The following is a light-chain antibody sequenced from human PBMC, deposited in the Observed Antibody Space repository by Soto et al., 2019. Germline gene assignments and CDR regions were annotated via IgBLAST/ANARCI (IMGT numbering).Light chain of an antibody. CDR2: ATS. CDR1: QEVRGY. CDR3: QHYYDYAT. V-gene: IGKV1-8*01. J-gene: IGKJ1*01. Sequence: AIRMTQSPSSLSASTGDRVTISCRASQEVRGYAAWYQQKPGKAPKLLMFATSTLQTGVPSRFIGGGSGTDFTLTISCLQSEVYATYFCQHYYDYATFCQGTQVEI.